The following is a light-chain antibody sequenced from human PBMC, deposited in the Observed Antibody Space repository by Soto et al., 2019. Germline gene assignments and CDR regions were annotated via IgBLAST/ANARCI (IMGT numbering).Light chain of an antibody. CDR3: QQTYSTPPT. CDR1: QSISTY. V-gene: IGKV1-39*01. J-gene: IGKJ1*01. CDR2: AAS. Sequence: DVQMTQYTSSLSASVGDRVTITCRASQSISTYLNWYQQKAGLAPKLLIYAASSLQSGVPSRFSGSGSGTDFTLTISSLQPEDFATYYCQQTYSTPPTFVQGTKLDI.